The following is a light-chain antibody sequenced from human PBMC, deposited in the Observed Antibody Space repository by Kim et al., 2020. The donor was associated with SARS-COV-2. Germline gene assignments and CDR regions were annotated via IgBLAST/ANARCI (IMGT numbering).Light chain of an antibody. V-gene: IGKV3-20*01. CDR2: GAS. CDR3: QQYGSSPYT. J-gene: IGKJ2*01. CDR1: QSVRSSY. Sequence: SPGERATLSCKASQSVRSSYLAWYQQKPGQAPRLLINGASSRATGIPDRFSGSGSGTDFSLTISRLEPEDFAVYYCQQYGSSPYTFGQGTKLEI.